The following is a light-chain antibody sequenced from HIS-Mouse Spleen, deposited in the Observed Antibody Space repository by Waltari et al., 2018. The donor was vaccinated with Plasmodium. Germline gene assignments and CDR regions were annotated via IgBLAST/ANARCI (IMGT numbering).Light chain of an antibody. V-gene: IGLV3-1*01. Sequence: SYELTQPPSVSVSPGQTASITCSGDKLGDKYACWYPQKPGQSPVLVIYQDSKGPSGIPERFSGSNSGNTATLTISGTQAMDEADYYCQAWDSSTVVFGGGTKLTVL. CDR2: QDS. CDR1: KLGDKY. CDR3: QAWDSSTVV. J-gene: IGLJ2*01.